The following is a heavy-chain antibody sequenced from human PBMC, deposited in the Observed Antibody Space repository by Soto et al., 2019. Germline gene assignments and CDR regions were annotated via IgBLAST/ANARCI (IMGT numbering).Heavy chain of an antibody. CDR2: INSDGSST. CDR1: GFTFSSYW. J-gene: IGHJ2*01. V-gene: IGHV3-74*01. CDR3: ARDLGINTAMPHWYFDL. D-gene: IGHD5-18*01. Sequence: EVQLVESGGGLVQPEGSLRLSCAASGFTFSSYWMHWVRQAPGKGLVWVSRINSDGSSTSYADSVKGRFTISRDNAKNTLYLQMNSLRAEDTAVYYCARDLGINTAMPHWYFDLWGRGTLVTVSS.